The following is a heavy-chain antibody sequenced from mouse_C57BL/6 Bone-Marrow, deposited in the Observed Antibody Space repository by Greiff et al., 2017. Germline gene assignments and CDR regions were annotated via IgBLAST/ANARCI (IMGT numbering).Heavy chain of an antibody. CDR1: GYTFTSYW. CDR3: ARSPGSSYDY. Sequence: QVQLQQPGAELVRPGTSVKLSCKASGYTFTSYWMHWVKQRPGQGLEWIGVIDPSDSYTNYNQKFKGKATLTVDTSSSTAYMQLSSLTSEDSAVYYCARSPGSSYDYWGQGTTLTVSS. J-gene: IGHJ2*01. CDR2: IDPSDSYT. D-gene: IGHD1-1*01. V-gene: IGHV1-59*01.